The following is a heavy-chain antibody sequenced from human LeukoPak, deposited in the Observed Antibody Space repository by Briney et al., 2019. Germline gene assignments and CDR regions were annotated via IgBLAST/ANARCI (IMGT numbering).Heavy chain of an antibody. Sequence: GASVKVSCKASGYTFNSYYIQWVRQAPGQGLECMGRINPGGLNTNHAQKFQGRITMTRDTSTSTVYMELSRLTSEDTAVYYCAKEGSLSSIGAIGHWGQGTLVTVSS. J-gene: IGHJ4*02. CDR1: GYTFNSYY. CDR2: INPGGLNT. D-gene: IGHD3-10*01. V-gene: IGHV1-46*02. CDR3: AKEGSLSSIGAIGH.